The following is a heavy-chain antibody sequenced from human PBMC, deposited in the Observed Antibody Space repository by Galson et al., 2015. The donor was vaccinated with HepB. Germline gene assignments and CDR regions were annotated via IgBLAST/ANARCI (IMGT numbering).Heavy chain of an antibody. V-gene: IGHV7-4-1*02. CDR2: IDTNTRNP. D-gene: IGHD3-10*01. CDR3: AREASGGYYYGMDV. CDR1: GYKFNRYA. Sequence: SVKVSCKDSGYKFNRYAMNWVRQAPGQGLEWMGWIDTNTRNPTYVQGFTGRFVFSLDTSVSTAYLQISSLRAEDTAVYYCAREASGGYYYGMDVWGQGTTVTVSS. J-gene: IGHJ6*02.